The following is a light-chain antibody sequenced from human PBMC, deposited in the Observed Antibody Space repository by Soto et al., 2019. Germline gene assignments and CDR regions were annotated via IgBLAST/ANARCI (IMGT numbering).Light chain of an antibody. V-gene: IGKV1-5*03. CDR3: EQYESYTLN. J-gene: IGKJ4*01. CDR1: QSIGRE. CDR2: KAS. Sequence: DIKMTQTPSTLSVSVGDRVTITCRASQSIGRELAWYQQKPGKAPKLLIYKASSLESGVPSTFSGSGSGTEFSLTVSSLNPDYFANYYCEQYESYTLNFGGRTKGDIK.